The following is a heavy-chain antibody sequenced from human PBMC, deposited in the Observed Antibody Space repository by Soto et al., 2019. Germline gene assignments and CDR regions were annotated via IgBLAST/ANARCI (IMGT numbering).Heavy chain of an antibody. D-gene: IGHD2-15*01. J-gene: IGHJ4*02. CDR3: ARVPVAPYCSGSSCYDPFDY. CDR1: GFTFSSYG. V-gene: IGHV3-33*01. CDR2: LWYDGTNK. Sequence: GGSLRLSCAASGFTFSSYGMHWVRQAPGKGLEWVAVLWYDGTNKYYADSVQGRFTISRDNSQNTLYLQMNSLRAEDTAVYYLARVPVAPYCSGSSCYDPFDYWGQGILVTVSS.